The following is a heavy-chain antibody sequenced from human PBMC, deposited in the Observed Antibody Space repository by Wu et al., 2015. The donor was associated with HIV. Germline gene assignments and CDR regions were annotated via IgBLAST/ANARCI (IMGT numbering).Heavy chain of an antibody. V-gene: IGHV1-69*05. CDR3: ARGPPLKRTYYYDSSGYYYVY. Sequence: QVQLVQSGAEVKKPGSSVKVSCKASGGTFSSYAISWVRQAPGQGLEWMGGIIPIFGTANYAQKFQGRVTITTDESTSTAYMELSSLRSEDTAVYYCARGPPLKRTYYYDSSGYYYVYWGQGTLVTVSS. D-gene: IGHD3-22*01. J-gene: IGHJ4*02. CDR2: IIPIFGTA. CDR1: GGTFSSYA.